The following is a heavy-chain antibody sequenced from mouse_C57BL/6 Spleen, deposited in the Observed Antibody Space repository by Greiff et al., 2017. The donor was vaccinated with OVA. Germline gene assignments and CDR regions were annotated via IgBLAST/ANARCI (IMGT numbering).Heavy chain of an antibody. D-gene: IGHD1-3*01. CDR1: GYSFTGYY. CDR2: INPSTGGT. J-gene: IGHJ2*01. V-gene: IGHV1-42*01. CDR3: ARGAHGFDY. Sequence: VQLQQSGPELVKPGASVKISCKASGYSFTGYYMNWVKQSPEKSLEWIGEINPSTGGTTYNQKFKAKATLTIDKSSSTAYMQLKSLTSEDSAVYYCARGAHGFDYWGQGTTLTVSS.